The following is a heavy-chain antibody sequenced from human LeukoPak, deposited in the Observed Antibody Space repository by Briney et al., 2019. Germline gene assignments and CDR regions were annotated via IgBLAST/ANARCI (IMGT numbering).Heavy chain of an antibody. CDR1: GFTFSSFT. CDR3: ARSGGYGASWDY. Sequence: GGSLRLSCAASGFTFSSFTMIWVRQAPGKGLECVSSISSSSSYIYYADSVKGRFTISRDNAKDSLYLQMNSLRAEDTAVYYCARSGGYGASWDYWGQGTLVTVSS. D-gene: IGHD4/OR15-4a*01. CDR2: ISSSSSYI. V-gene: IGHV3-21*01. J-gene: IGHJ4*02.